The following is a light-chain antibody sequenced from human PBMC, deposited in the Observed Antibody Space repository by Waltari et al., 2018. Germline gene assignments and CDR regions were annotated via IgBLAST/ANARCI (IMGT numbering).Light chain of an antibody. CDR3: QPYNSYSIM. CDR2: TAS. Sequence: DIQMTQSPSTLSASVGDRVTITCRASQSISDWLAWYQQKPGKAPKLLIYTASSLESGVPSRFSGSGAGTEFTLTISSLQPDDFATYYCQPYNSYSIMFGQGTRLEIK. CDR1: QSISDW. J-gene: IGKJ5*01. V-gene: IGKV1-5*03.